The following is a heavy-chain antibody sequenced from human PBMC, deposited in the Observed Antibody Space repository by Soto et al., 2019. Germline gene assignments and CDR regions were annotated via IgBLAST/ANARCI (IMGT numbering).Heavy chain of an antibody. D-gene: IGHD6-6*01. J-gene: IGHJ5*02. CDR1: GFTFSTYS. V-gene: IGHV3-48*02. CDR2: ISSSASTI. Sequence: GGSLRLSCAASGFTFSTYSMNWVRQAPGKGLEWVSYISSSASTIYYADSVKGRFTISRDNAKNSLYLQMSSLRDEDTAVYYCARERAHSSSSVWFDPWGQGTLVTVSS. CDR3: ARERAHSSSSVWFDP.